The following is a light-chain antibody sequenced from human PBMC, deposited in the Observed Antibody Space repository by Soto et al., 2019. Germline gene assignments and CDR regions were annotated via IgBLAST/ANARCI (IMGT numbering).Light chain of an antibody. CDR1: QSISSS. CDR2: GAS. J-gene: IGKJ4*01. V-gene: IGKV3-15*01. Sequence: EIVMTQSPATLSVSPEGRATLSCRASQSISSSLAWYQQKPGQAPRLLIYGASTRASGIPARFSGSGSGTEFTLTISSLQSEDLAVYYCQQFYDWPPLTFGGGTKVEIK. CDR3: QQFYDWPPLT.